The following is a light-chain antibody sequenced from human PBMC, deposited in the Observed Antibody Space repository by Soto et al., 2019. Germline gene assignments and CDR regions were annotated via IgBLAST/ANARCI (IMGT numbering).Light chain of an antibody. CDR2: DVT. J-gene: IGLJ1*01. Sequence: QSALTQPASVSGSPGQSITISCTGTSSDVGGYNYVSWYQQHPGKAPKLMIYDVTNRPSGVSNRFSGSKSGNTASLTISGLQAGEEADYSYNSYPSSSTCVCGTGTKVTVL. CDR1: SSDVGGYNY. V-gene: IGLV2-14*01. CDR3: NSYPSSSTCV.